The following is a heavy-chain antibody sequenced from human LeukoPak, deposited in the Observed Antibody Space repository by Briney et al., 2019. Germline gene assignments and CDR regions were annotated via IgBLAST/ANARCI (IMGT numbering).Heavy chain of an antibody. CDR2: IYYSGST. J-gene: IGHJ4*02. Sequence: PSETLSLTCTVSGGSINYYYWSWIRQPPGKGLEWIGYIYYSGSTNYNPSLRSRVTISVDTSKNQFSLKLSSVTPADTAVYYCASGTVEMATIGDYWGQGTLVTVSS. D-gene: IGHD5-24*01. V-gene: IGHV4-59*01. CDR3: ASGTVEMATIGDY. CDR1: GGSINYYY.